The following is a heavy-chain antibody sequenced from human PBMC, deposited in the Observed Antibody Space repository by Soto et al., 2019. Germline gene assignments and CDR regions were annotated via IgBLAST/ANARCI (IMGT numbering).Heavy chain of an antibody. J-gene: IGHJ2*01. CDR3: ARVHTVTTYFDV. D-gene: IGHD4-17*01. CDR2: MNPKSGNT. CDR1: GYPFTYYD. Sequence: QVQLVQSGAEVKKPGASVRVSCQASGYPFTYYDINCVRQAPGQGLEWMGWMNPKSGNTGSAQRFQGRLTMTSNTSINTAYMDLTSLTSEDGATYYCARVHTVTTYFDVWGRGTPVTVSS. V-gene: IGHV1-8*01.